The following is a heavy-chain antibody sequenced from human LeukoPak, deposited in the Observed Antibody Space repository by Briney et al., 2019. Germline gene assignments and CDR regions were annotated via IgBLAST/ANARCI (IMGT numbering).Heavy chain of an antibody. D-gene: IGHD2-15*01. CDR2: INHSGST. Sequence: SETLSLTCAVYGGSFSGYYWSWIRQPPGKGLEWIGEINHSGSTNYNPSLKSRVTISVDTSKNQFSLKLSSVTAADTAVYYCARLSCSDAVCPTLPYNHFDPWGQGTLVIVST. V-gene: IGHV4-34*01. CDR1: GGSFSGYY. CDR3: ARLSCSDAVCPTLPYNHFDP. J-gene: IGHJ5*02.